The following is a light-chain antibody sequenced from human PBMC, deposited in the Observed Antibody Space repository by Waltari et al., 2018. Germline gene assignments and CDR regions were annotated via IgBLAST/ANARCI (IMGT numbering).Light chain of an antibody. CDR2: EGN. CDR3: QGWVGNNVV. CDR1: KVGDKY. J-gene: IGLJ2*01. Sequence: SYELTQPPSVSVSPGQTATITCSGEKVGDKYACWYQQRPDQAPRLLIYEGNKRPSGTPERFAASISGNTATVTLQGTQVVDEADYYCQGWVGNNVVFGGGTKLTVL. V-gene: IGLV3-1*01.